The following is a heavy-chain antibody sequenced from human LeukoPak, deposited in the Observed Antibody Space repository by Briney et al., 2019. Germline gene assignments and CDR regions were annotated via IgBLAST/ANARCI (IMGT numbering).Heavy chain of an antibody. D-gene: IGHD5-12*01. J-gene: IGHJ4*02. CDR1: GGSISSYY. CDR2: IYTSGST. V-gene: IGHV4-4*07. CDR3: AREAATIGDRKDFDY. Sequence: SETLSLTCTVSGGSISSYYWSWIRQPAGKGLEWIGRIYTSGSTNYNPSLKSRVTMSVDTSKNQFSLKLSSVTAADTAVYYCAREAATIGDRKDFDYWGQGTLVTVSS.